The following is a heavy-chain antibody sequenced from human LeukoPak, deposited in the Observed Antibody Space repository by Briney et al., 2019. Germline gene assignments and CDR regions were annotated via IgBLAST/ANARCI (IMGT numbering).Heavy chain of an antibody. J-gene: IGHJ4*02. D-gene: IGHD2-2*01. CDR2: INPSGGST. CDR1: GYTFTSYY. V-gene: IGHV1-46*01. CDR3: ARLNECSTNCYFFDY. Sequence: ASVTVSCKASGYTFTSYYMQWVRQAPGQGLEWMGIINPSGGSTTYAQKFQGRVTVTRDTSTSTVYMELSSLRSEDTAVYYCARLNECSTNCYFFDYWGQGTLVTVSS.